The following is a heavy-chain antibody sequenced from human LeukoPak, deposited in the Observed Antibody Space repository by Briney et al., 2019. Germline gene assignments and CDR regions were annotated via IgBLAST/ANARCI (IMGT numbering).Heavy chain of an antibody. V-gene: IGHV1-2*02. J-gene: IGHJ4*02. Sequence: ASPKVSCKASGYTFTGYYMHWVRQAPGQGLEWMGWINSISGGSNYAQKFQGRVTMTRDTSISTAYMELSRLRSDDTAVYYCARGSYIAVAGTAGFDYWGQGTLVSVST. CDR1: GYTFTGYY. D-gene: IGHD6-19*01. CDR3: ARGSYIAVAGTAGFDY. CDR2: INSISGGS.